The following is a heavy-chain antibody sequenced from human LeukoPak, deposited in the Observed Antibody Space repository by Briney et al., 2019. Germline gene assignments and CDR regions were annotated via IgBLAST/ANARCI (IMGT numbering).Heavy chain of an antibody. CDR3: ARSRWLQLSDY. CDR2: INHSGST. Sequence: SETLSLTCAVYGGSFSGYYWSWISQPPGKGLEWIGEINHSGSTNYNPSLKSRVTISVDTSKNQFSLKLRSVTAADTAVYYCARSRWLQLSDYWGQGTLVTVSS. D-gene: IGHD5-24*01. CDR1: GGSFSGYY. V-gene: IGHV4-34*01. J-gene: IGHJ4*02.